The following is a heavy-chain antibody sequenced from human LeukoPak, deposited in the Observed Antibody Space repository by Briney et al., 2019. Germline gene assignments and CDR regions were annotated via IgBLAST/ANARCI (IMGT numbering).Heavy chain of an antibody. CDR2: IYYSGST. CDR3: ARGWDGIAVAGSFDY. V-gene: IGHV4-59*07. D-gene: IGHD6-19*01. Sequence: PSDTLSLTCTVSGGSTGGYYWSWIRQPPGKGLEWIGDIYYSGSTNYNPSLTSRVTMSVDTFKNQFSLKLNSVTAADTAVYYCARGWDGIAVAGSFDYWGQGTLVTVSS. J-gene: IGHJ4*02. CDR1: GGSTGGYY.